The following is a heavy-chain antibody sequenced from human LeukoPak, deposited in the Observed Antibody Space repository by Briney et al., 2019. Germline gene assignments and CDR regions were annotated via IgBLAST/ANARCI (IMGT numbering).Heavy chain of an antibody. CDR3: ARGSTSYGMDV. CDR1: GGSISSGDYY. CDR2: IYYSGST. J-gene: IGHJ6*02. Sequence: SETLSLTCIVSGGSISSGDYYWSWIRQPPEKGLEWIGYIYYSGSTYYNPSLKSRVTISVDTSKNQFSLKLSSVTAADTAVYYCARGSTSYGMDVWGQGTTVTVSS. V-gene: IGHV4-30-4*01. D-gene: IGHD2-2*01.